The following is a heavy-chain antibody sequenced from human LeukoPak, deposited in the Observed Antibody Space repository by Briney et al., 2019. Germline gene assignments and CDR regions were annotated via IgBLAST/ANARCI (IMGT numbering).Heavy chain of an antibody. Sequence: SVKVSCKGSGGSLISDSISAVRQAPGQGLEWVGGITPIFGSTDYAQKFQGRVTKTADKSTNTAYMELSSLRSEDTAVYYCARVLARGVLDTWGQGALVTVSS. D-gene: IGHD3-10*01. CDR2: ITPIFGST. CDR1: GGSLISDS. CDR3: ARVLARGVLDT. J-gene: IGHJ5*02. V-gene: IGHV1-69*06.